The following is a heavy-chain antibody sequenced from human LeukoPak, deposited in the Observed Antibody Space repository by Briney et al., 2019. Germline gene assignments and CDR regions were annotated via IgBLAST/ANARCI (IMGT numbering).Heavy chain of an antibody. J-gene: IGHJ4*02. CDR2: IYYSGSA. Sequence: SETLSLTCTVSGGSISSYYWSWIRQPPGKGLEWIGYIYYSGSANYNPSLKSRVTISVDTSKSQFSLKLSSVTAADTAVYYCARQIPGYYDSSGHFDYWGQGTLVTVSS. CDR1: GGSISSYY. D-gene: IGHD3-22*01. V-gene: IGHV4-59*01. CDR3: ARQIPGYYDSSGHFDY.